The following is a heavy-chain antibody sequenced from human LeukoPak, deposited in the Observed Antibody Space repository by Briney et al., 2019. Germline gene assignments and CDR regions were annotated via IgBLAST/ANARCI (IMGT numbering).Heavy chain of an antibody. CDR3: AREGTQYDFWSGYQSNNEGFKNDAFDI. D-gene: IGHD3-3*01. CDR1: GFTFDDYG. V-gene: IGHV3-20*04. J-gene: IGHJ3*02. Sequence: PGGSLRLSCAASGFTFDDYGMSWVRQAPGKGLEWVSGINWNGGSTGYADSVKGRFTISRDNAKNSLYLQMNSLRAEDTALYYCAREGTQYDFWSGYQSNNEGFKNDAFDIWGQGTMVTVSS. CDR2: INWNGGST.